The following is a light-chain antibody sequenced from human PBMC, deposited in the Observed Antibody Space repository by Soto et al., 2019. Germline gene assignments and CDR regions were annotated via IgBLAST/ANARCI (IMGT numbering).Light chain of an antibody. J-gene: IGKJ2*01. CDR1: QRISSY. CDR3: LQIHTFPRT. Sequence: DIQLTQSPSFLSASVGDRVTITCRASQRISSYLNWYQQKPGKAPKLLISGVSTLETGVPSRFSGSGSGSEFTLTISSLQPDDFATYFCLQIHTFPRTFGQGTELEIK. CDR2: GVS. V-gene: IGKV1-9*01.